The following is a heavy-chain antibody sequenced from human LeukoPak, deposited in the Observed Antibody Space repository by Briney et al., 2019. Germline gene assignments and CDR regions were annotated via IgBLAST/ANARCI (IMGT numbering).Heavy chain of an antibody. Sequence: PGGSLRLSCAASGFTFSESNMNWVRQAPGKGLEWVSSISFGTSYKYYADSVKGRFTVSRDNTKNSLYLQMNSLTVEDTGVYYCARDDCTGGRCQSLYYYGMDVWGQGTTVIVSS. J-gene: IGHJ6*02. V-gene: IGHV3-21*01. CDR1: GFTFSESN. CDR2: ISFGTSYK. D-gene: IGHD2-15*01. CDR3: ARDDCTGGRCQSLYYYGMDV.